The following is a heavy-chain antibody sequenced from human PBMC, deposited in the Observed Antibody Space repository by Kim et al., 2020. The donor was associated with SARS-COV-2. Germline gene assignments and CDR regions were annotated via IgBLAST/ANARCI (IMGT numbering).Heavy chain of an antibody. CDR3: AKDIPGINESTVSNY. J-gene: IGHJ4*02. D-gene: IGHD4-4*01. Sequence: DSVKVRFTNSRDNSKHTLYLQMNSLSAEDAAVYYCAKDIPGINESTVSNYWGQGTLVTVSS. V-gene: IGHV3-30*02.